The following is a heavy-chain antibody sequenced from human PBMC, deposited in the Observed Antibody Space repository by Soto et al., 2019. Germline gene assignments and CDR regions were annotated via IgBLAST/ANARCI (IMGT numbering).Heavy chain of an antibody. CDR2: ISSSSSYI. CDR3: ARDLFGSSSWDYYYYGMDV. CDR1: GFTFSSHS. Sequence: GGSLRLSCAASGFTFSSHSMNWVRQAPGKGLEWVSSISSSSSYIYYADSVKGRFTISRDNAKNSLYLQMNSLRAEDTAVYYCARDLFGSSSWDYYYYGMDVWGQGTTVTVSS. V-gene: IGHV3-21*01. D-gene: IGHD6-13*01. J-gene: IGHJ6*02.